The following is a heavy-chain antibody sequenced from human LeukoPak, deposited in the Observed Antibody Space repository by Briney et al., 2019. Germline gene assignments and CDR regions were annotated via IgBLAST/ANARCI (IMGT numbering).Heavy chain of an antibody. CDR3: ARDREGIAVAGTQYYFDY. J-gene: IGHJ4*02. CDR1: GGSISIYY. CDR2: IYTSGST. D-gene: IGHD6-19*01. Sequence: PSETLSLTCTVSGGSISIYYWSWIRQPAGKGLEWIGRIYTSGSTNYNPSPKSRVTMSVDTSKNQFSMKLRSVTAADTAVYYCARDREGIAVAGTQYYFDYWGQGTLVTVSS. V-gene: IGHV4-4*07.